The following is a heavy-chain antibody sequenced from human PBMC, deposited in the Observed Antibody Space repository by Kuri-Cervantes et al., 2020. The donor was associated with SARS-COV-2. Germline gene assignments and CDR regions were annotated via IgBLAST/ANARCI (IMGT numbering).Heavy chain of an antibody. V-gene: IGHV1-69*06. CDR1: GGTFSSYA. CDR2: IIPIFGTA. D-gene: IGHD3-22*01. J-gene: IGHJ4*02. CDR3: ARDYYYDSSGYYYRFDY. Sequence: SVKVSCKASGGTFSSYAISWVRQAPGQGLEWMGGIIPIFGTANYAQKFQGRVTITADKSTSTAYMELSSLRSEDTAVYYCARDYYYDSSGYYYRFDYWGQGALVTVSS.